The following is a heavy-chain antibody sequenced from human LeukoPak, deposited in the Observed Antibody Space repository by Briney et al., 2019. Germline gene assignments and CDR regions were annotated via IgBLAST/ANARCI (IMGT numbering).Heavy chain of an antibody. D-gene: IGHD3-22*01. Sequence: ASVKVSCKASGYTFTSYDINWVRQATGQGLEWMGWMNPNSGNTGYAQKFQGRVTMTRNTSISTAYMELSSLRSEDTAVYYCARGVHRRYYDISAYFSDWGQGTLVTVSS. J-gene: IGHJ4*02. CDR3: ARGVHRRYYDISAYFSD. CDR1: GYTFTSYD. CDR2: MNPNSGNT. V-gene: IGHV1-8*01.